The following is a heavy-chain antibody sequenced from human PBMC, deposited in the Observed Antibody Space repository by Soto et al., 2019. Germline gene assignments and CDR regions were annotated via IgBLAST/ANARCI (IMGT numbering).Heavy chain of an antibody. J-gene: IGHJ6*02. D-gene: IGHD4-4*01. CDR2: IGTAGDT. Sequence: GGSLRLSCAASGFTFSSYDMHWVRQATGKGLEWVSAIGTAGDTYYPGSVKGRFTISRENAKNSLYLQMNSLRAEDTAVYYCARARRVTTFRDYYYYGMDVWGQGTTVTVSS. CDR1: GFTFSSYD. V-gene: IGHV3-13*01. CDR3: ARARRVTTFRDYYYYGMDV.